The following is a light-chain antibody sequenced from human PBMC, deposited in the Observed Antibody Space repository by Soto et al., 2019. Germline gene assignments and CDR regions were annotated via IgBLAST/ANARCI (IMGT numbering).Light chain of an antibody. J-gene: IGKJ1*01. V-gene: IGKV1-5*01. CDR1: RSISDW. CDR2: DAS. CDR3: LQYDSYSWT. Sequence: DIQMTQSPSTLSSSFGDRVTITCRASRSISDWLAWYQQKPGKAPQLLIFDASNLKSGVPSRFSGSGSGTEFTLTISSLQPADVATYYCLQYDSYSWTFGQGTKVDIK.